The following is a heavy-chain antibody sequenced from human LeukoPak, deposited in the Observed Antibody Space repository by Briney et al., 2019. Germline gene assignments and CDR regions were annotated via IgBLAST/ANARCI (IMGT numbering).Heavy chain of an antibody. CDR1: GYTFTSYA. Sequence: ASVKVSCKASGYTFTSYAMHWVRQAPGQRLEWMGWINAGNGNTKYSQEFQGRVTITRDTSASTAYMELSSLRSEDMAVYYCARGGGDSSWRLDYWGQGTLVTVSS. V-gene: IGHV1-3*03. CDR3: ARGGGDSSWRLDY. D-gene: IGHD6-13*01. J-gene: IGHJ4*02. CDR2: INAGNGNT.